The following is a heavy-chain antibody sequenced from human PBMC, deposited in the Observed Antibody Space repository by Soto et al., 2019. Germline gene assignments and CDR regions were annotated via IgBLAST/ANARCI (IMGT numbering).Heavy chain of an antibody. Sequence: QVQLVQSGAEVKKPGSSVKVSCKASGGTFSSYTISWVRQAPGQGLEWMGRIIPILGIANYAQKFQGRVTITADKTTSTAYMELSSLRSEDTVVYYCARGLRYFDWLAEDYWGQGTLVTVSS. J-gene: IGHJ4*02. V-gene: IGHV1-69*02. CDR3: ARGLRYFDWLAEDY. CDR2: IIPILGIA. CDR1: GGTFSSYT. D-gene: IGHD3-9*01.